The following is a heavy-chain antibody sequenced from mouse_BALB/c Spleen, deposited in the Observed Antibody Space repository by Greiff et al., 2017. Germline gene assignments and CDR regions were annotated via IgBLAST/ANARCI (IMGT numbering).Heavy chain of an antibody. CDR3: AREDGSSYHYAMDY. V-gene: IGHV5-6-5*01. J-gene: IGHJ4*01. CDR1: GFTFSSYA. Sequence: EVMLVESGGGLVKPGGSLKLSCAASGFTFSSYAMSWVRQTPEKRLEWVASISSGGSTYYPDSVKGRFTISRDNARNILYLQMSSLRSEDTAMYYCAREDGSSYHYAMDYWGQGTSVTVSS. CDR2: ISSGGST. D-gene: IGHD1-1*01.